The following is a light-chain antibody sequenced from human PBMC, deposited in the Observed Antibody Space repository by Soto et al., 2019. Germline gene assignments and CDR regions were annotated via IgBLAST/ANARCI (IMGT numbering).Light chain of an antibody. CDR3: QSYDSSLSGSV. V-gene: IGLV1-40*01. CDR1: SSNIGAGYD. J-gene: IGLJ3*02. Sequence: QSVLTQPPSVSGAPGQRVTISCTGSSSNIGAGYDVHWYQQLPGTAPKLLIYGNSNRPSGVPDRFSGSKSCTSASLAITGLQAEYEADYYCQSYDSSLSGSVFGGGTQLTVL. CDR2: GNS.